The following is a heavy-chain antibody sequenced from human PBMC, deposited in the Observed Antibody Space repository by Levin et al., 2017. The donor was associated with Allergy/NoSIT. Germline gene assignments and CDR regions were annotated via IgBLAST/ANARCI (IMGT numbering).Heavy chain of an antibody. CDR3: ARGLGGGYYFDPYDM. V-gene: IGHV4-4*07. Sequence: ASETLSLTCSVSGGSIRSYFWNWIRQPAGKGLEWIGRIYTSGSTNYNPSLKSRVTVSVDTSKNQFYLNLSSVTAADTAVYYCARGLGGGYYFDPYDMWGQGTRVTVSS. D-gene: IGHD3-22*01. CDR2: IYTSGST. J-gene: IGHJ3*02. CDR1: GGSIRSYF.